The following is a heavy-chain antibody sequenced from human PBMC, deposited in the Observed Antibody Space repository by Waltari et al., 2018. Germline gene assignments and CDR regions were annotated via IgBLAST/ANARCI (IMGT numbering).Heavy chain of an antibody. J-gene: IGHJ4*02. D-gene: IGHD2-2*01. Sequence: QVLLVQSGAEVKKPGSSVKISCQASGGPYSRNTFTWVRQAPGQGFEWMGGFVPVFGRADYAQKFQGRVTITSDESTNTGYMELASLTSEDTAMYYCARGEASQPLDSWGRGTLVTVSS. V-gene: IGHV1-69*13. CDR1: GGPYSRNT. CDR3: ARGEASQPLDS. CDR2: FVPVFGRA.